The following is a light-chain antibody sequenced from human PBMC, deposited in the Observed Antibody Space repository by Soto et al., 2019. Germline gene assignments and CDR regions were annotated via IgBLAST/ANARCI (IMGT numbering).Light chain of an antibody. J-gene: IGKJ5*01. CDR3: HSRA. CDR1: QTISRW. Sequence: DIQRPQTPSTLSASVGDEVTITCRASQTISRWLAWYQQKPGRAPKLLIYDASTLESGVPSRFSGSGSETEFTLTISRLQPDDFATYFCHSRAFGQGTRLEIK. CDR2: DAS. V-gene: IGKV1-5*01.